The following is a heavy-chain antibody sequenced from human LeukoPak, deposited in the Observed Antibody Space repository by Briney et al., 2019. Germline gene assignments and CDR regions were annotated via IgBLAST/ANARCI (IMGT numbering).Heavy chain of an antibody. Sequence: ETLSLTCAVYGGSFSGYYWSWIRQPPGKGLEWVSVIYSDRSTYYADSVKGRFTISRDNSKNTLYLQMNSLRAEDTAVYYCARESGSYSQYFDYWGQGTLVTVSS. D-gene: IGHD1-26*01. V-gene: IGHV3-53*01. J-gene: IGHJ4*02. CDR1: GGSFSGYY. CDR2: IYSDRST. CDR3: ARESGSYSQYFDY.